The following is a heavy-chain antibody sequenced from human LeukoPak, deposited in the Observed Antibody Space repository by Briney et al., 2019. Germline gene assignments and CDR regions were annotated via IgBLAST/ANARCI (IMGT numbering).Heavy chain of an antibody. J-gene: IGHJ4*02. CDR3: ARERARYCSSTSCVIFDY. CDR2: IKQDGSEK. CDR1: GFTFSSYW. Sequence: GGSLRLSCAASGFTFSSYWMSWVRQAPGKVLEWVANIKQDGSEKYYVDSVKGRFTISRDNAKNSLYLQMNSLRAEDTAVYYCARERARYCSSTSCVIFDYWGQGTLVTVSS. D-gene: IGHD2-2*01. V-gene: IGHV3-7*01.